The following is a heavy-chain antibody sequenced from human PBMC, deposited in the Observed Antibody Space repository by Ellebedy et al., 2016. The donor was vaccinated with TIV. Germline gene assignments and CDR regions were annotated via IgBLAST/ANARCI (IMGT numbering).Heavy chain of an antibody. Sequence: GESLKISCAASGFTFSSYSMNWVRQAPGKGLEWVSYISSSSTIYYADSVKGRFTISRDNAKNSLYLQTNSLRDEDTAVYYCARTQWELQVVMYAFDIWGQGTMVTVSS. J-gene: IGHJ3*02. CDR2: ISSSSTI. V-gene: IGHV3-48*02. CDR1: GFTFSSYS. D-gene: IGHD1-26*01. CDR3: ARTQWELQVVMYAFDI.